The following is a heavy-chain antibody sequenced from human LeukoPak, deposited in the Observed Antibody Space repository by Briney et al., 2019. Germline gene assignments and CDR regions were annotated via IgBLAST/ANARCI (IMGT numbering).Heavy chain of an antibody. J-gene: IGHJ5*02. V-gene: IGHV4-39*02. D-gene: IGHD2-2*01. Sequence: SETLSLTCTVSGGSISSSSYYWGWIRQPPGKGLEWIGSIYYSGGTYYNPSLKSRVTISVDTSKNQFSLKLSSVTAADAAVYYCAREPNCASTSCYEGWFDPWGPGTLVTVSS. CDR3: AREPNCASTSCYEGWFDP. CDR1: GGSISSSSYY. CDR2: IYYSGGT.